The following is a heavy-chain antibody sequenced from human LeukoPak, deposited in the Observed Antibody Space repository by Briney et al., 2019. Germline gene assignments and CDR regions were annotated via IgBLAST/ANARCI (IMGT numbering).Heavy chain of an antibody. Sequence: PGGSLRLSCAASGFTFSSYWMSWVRQAPGKGLEWVANIKQDGSEKYYVDSVKGRFTIFRDNAKNSLYLQMNSLRAEDTAVYYCARDRGVSSSYIDYWGQGTLVTVSS. V-gene: IGHV3-7*01. J-gene: IGHJ4*02. CDR1: GFTFSSYW. D-gene: IGHD6-13*01. CDR2: IKQDGSEK. CDR3: ARDRGVSSSYIDY.